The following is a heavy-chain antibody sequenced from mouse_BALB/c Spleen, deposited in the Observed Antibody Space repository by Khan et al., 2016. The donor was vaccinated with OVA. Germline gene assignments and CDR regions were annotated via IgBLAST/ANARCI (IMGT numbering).Heavy chain of an antibody. CDR1: GFIFSSYS. CDR2: ISSGGDYT. J-gene: IGHJ3*01. CDR3: ASHLTGSFAY. D-gene: IGHD4-1*01. V-gene: IGHV5-6*01. Sequence: EVELVESGGDLVKPGGSLKLSCAAFGFIFSSYSMSWVRQTPDKRLEWVATISSGGDYTYYPDSVKGRFTISRDDAKNTLYLQMSSLKSEDTAMYYCASHLTGSFAYWGQGTLVTVSA.